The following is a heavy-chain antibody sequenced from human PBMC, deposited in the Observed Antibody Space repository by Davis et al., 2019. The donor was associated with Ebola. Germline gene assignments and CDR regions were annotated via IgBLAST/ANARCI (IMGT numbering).Heavy chain of an antibody. V-gene: IGHV1-46*01. CDR3: ARDPPPLIIMVRGRLDT. D-gene: IGHD3-10*01. CDR2: IKPNDGRT. Sequence: ASVTVSCKASLYTLTNYYMHCVLHASGQGLEWMGVIKPNDGRTIYAQKFQGRVTMTTDTSTSTAYMELRSLRSDDTAVYYCARDPPPLIIMVRGRLDTWGQGTLVTVSS. J-gene: IGHJ5*02. CDR1: LYTLTNYY.